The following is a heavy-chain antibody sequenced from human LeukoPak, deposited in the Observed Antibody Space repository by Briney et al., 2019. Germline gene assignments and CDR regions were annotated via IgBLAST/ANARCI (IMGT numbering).Heavy chain of an antibody. CDR3: AKESGSSFDY. CDR2: ISGSGGST. CDR1: GFTFSSCD. D-gene: IGHD1-26*01. J-gene: IGHJ4*02. V-gene: IGHV3-23*01. Sequence: GGSLRLPCAASGFTFSSCDMSWVRQAPGKGLEWVSGISGSGGSTYYADSVKGRFTLSRDNSKNTLHLQMNSLRAEDTAVYYCAKESGSSFDYWGQGTLVTVSS.